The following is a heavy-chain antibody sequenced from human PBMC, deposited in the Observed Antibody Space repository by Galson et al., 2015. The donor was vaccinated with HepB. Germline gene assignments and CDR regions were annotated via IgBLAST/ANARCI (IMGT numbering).Heavy chain of an antibody. D-gene: IGHD3-10*01. CDR2: IYPGDSDT. V-gene: IGHV5-51*01. Sequence: QSGAEVKKPGESLKISCTGSGYSFTSYWIGWVRQMPEKGLEWMGIIYPGDSDTRYSPSFQGQVTISADKSISTAYLQWSSLKASDTAMYYCARQGISMVRGVIHDPFDIWGQGTMVTVSS. CDR1: GYSFTSYW. J-gene: IGHJ3*02. CDR3: ARQGISMVRGVIHDPFDI.